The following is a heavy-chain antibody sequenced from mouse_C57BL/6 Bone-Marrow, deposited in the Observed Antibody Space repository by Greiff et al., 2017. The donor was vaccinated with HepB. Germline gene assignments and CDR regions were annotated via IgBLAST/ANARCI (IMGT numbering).Heavy chain of an antibody. V-gene: IGHV5-17*01. J-gene: IGHJ2*01. D-gene: IGHD1-1*01. Sequence: EVHLVESGGGLVKPGGSLKLSCAASGFTFSDYGMHWVRQAPEKGLEWVAYISSGSSTIYYADTVKGRFTISRDNAKNTLFLQMTSLRSEDTAMYYCARDITTVVGYFDYWGQGTTLTVSS. CDR1: GFTFSDYG. CDR3: ARDITTVVGYFDY. CDR2: ISSGSSTI.